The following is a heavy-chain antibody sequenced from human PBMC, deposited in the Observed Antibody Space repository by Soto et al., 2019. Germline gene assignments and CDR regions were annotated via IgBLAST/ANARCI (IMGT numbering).Heavy chain of an antibody. CDR3: ARRRQKLIYGMDV. CDR1: GYIFTSYW. V-gene: IGHV5-51*01. CDR2: IYPGDSDT. D-gene: IGHD6-13*01. Sequence: PGESLKISCKGSGYIFTSYWIGWVRQMPGKGLEWMGIIYPGDSDTRYSPSFQGQVTISAEKSISTAYLQWSSLKASETAMYYCARRRQKLIYGMDVWGKGTTFTVSS. J-gene: IGHJ6*04.